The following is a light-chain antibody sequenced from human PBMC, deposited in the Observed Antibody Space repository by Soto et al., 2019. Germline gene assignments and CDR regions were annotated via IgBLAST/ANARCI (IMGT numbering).Light chain of an antibody. V-gene: IGKV4-1*01. CDR1: QSVLYNPNNNNY. CDR3: HQYHSAPQT. Sequence: DIVMTQSPDSLAVSLGERATINCKSSQSVLYNPNNNNYLAWYQQKPGQPPKLLVYWASTRESGVPDRFSGSGSGTDVTLTISSLQAEDAAVYYCHQYHSAPQTLGQGTKVEIK. CDR2: WAS. J-gene: IGKJ1*01.